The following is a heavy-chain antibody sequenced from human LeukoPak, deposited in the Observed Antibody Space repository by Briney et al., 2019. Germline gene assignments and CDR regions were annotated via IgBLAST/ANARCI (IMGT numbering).Heavy chain of an antibody. V-gene: IGHV1-2*06. CDR1: GYTFTGYY. J-gene: IGHJ4*02. D-gene: IGHD6-13*01. Sequence: ASVKVSCKASGYTFTGYYMHWVRQAPGQGLEWMGRINPNSGGTNYAQKFQGRVTMTRDTSISTAYMELSRLRSDDTAVYYCATYSGSWYYFDYWGQGTLVTVSS. CDR2: INPNSGGT. CDR3: ATYSGSWYYFDY.